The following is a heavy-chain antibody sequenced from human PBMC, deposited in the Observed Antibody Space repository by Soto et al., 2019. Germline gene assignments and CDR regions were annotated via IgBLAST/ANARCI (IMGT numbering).Heavy chain of an antibody. D-gene: IGHD2-2*01. V-gene: IGHV4-30-4*01. CDR3: AGKGGVYCSRSSGYYLPVYCFDY. CDR1: GGSISSGDYY. J-gene: IGHJ4*01. CDR2: IYYSGST. Sequence: PSETLSLTCTVSGGSISSGDYYWSWIRQPPGKGLEWIGYIYYSGSTYYNPSLKSRVTISVDTSKNQFSLMLSSVTAADTAVYYSAGKGGVYCSRSSGYYLPVYCFDYWGQGTMVTVSS.